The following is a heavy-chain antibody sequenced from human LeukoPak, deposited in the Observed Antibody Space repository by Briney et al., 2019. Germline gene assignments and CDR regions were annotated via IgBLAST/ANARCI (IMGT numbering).Heavy chain of an antibody. J-gene: IGHJ4*02. CDR2: ITWDGGYS. CDR3: ARASGYHYYFDY. D-gene: IGHD5-12*01. CDR1: GFTFDDYT. V-gene: IGHV3-43*01. Sequence: SGGSLRLSCAASGFTFDDYTMHWVRQGPGKGLEWVSLITWDGGYSYYADSVKGRFTVSRDNSENSLYLQMNSLRTEDTALYYCARASGYHYYFDYWGQGTLVTVSS.